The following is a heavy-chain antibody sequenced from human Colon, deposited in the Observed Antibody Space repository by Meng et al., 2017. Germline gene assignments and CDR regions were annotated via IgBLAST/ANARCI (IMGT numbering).Heavy chain of an antibody. CDR3: ARVDGYGSGNYYSRLAY. J-gene: IGHJ4*02. CDR2: IYYSGNT. Sequence: ESGPRRGKPSEPLPLTVPFHGSSLPSSSFSWGWIRQPPGKGLEWIGNIYYSGNTYYTPSLKSRVTISLDTPKNQFSLRLSSVTAADTAVYYCARVDGYGSGNYYSRLAYWGQGTLVTVSS. CDR1: GSSLPSSSFS. D-gene: IGHD3-10*01. V-gene: IGHV4-39*07.